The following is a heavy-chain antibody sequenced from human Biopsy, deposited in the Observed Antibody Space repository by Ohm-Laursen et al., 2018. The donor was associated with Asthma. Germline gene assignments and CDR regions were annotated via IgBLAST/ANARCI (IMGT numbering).Heavy chain of an antibody. CDR1: GFTFDNYT. Sequence: SLRLSCAASGFTFDNYTMHWVRQAPGKGLEWVTIISYDGRNTYYADSVEGRFTISRDNSKNKLFLQMSSLRPEDTAVYYCARGGLHYYEYYGMDVWGQGTTVTVSS. CDR3: ARGGLHYYEYYGMDV. J-gene: IGHJ6*02. V-gene: IGHV3-30*04. D-gene: IGHD2-21*02. CDR2: ISYDGRNT.